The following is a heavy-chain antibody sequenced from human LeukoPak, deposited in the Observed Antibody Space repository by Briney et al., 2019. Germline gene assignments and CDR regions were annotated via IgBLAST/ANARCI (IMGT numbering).Heavy chain of an antibody. V-gene: IGHV3-23*01. D-gene: IGHD1-26*01. Sequence: GGSLRLSCAASGFTFSNAWMSWVRQAPGKGLEWVSAISGSGGSTYYADSVKGRFTISRDNSKNTLYQQMNSLRAEDTAVYYCAEIGQVGATLLDYWGQGTLVTVSS. CDR1: GFTFSNAW. CDR2: ISGSGGST. J-gene: IGHJ4*02. CDR3: AEIGQVGATLLDY.